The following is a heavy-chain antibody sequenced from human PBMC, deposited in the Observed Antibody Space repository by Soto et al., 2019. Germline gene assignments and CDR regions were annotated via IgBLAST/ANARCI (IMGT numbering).Heavy chain of an antibody. V-gene: IGHV3-30*18. Sequence: GGSLRLSCAASGFTFSSYGMHWVRQAPGKGLEWVAVISYDGSNKYYADSVKGRFTISRDNSKNTLYLQMNSLGAEDTAVYYCAKVFGVVSPVGAFDIWGQGTMVTVSS. CDR1: GFTFSSYG. J-gene: IGHJ3*02. CDR2: ISYDGSNK. D-gene: IGHD3-3*01. CDR3: AKVFGVVSPVGAFDI.